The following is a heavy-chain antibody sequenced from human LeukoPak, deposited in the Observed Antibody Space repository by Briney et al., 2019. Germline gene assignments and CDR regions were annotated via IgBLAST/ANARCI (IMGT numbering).Heavy chain of an antibody. CDR1: GGSISSYY. J-gene: IGHJ4*02. CDR3: ARRRGGGSYHDY. V-gene: IGHV4-4*09. CDR2: IYTSGST. Sequence: SSETLSLTCTVSGGSISSYYWSWIRQPPGKGLEWIGYIYTSGSTTYNPSLKSRVTISVDTSKNQFSLKLSSVTAADTAVYYCARRRGGGSYHDYWGQGTLVTVSS. D-gene: IGHD1-26*01.